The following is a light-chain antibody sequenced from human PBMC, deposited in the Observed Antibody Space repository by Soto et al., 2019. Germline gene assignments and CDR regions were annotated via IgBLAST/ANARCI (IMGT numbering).Light chain of an antibody. CDR2: DAS. CDR3: QQRHSWPPIFT. J-gene: IGKJ3*01. V-gene: IGKV3-11*01. CDR1: QSVSSY. Sequence: EIVLTQSPATLSLSPGERATLSCRASQSVSSYLAWYQQKPGQAPRLLSYDASNRATGIPARFSGSGSGTDFTLTISSLEPEDFAVYYCQQRHSWPPIFTFGPGTKLDIK.